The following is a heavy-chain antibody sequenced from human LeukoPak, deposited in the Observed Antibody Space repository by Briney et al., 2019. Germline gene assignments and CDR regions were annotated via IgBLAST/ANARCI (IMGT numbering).Heavy chain of an antibody. J-gene: IGHJ4*02. CDR1: GYTFTSYY. D-gene: IGHD6-13*01. Sequence: ASVKVSCKASGYTFTSYYMHWVRQAPGQGLEWVGIINPSAGSTSYARKFQGRVTMTRDTSTSTVYMELSSLRSEDTAVYYCARNRNFNLASAGSDFFDYWGQGTLVTVSS. CDR2: INPSAGST. CDR3: ARNRNFNLASAGSDFFDY. V-gene: IGHV1-46*01.